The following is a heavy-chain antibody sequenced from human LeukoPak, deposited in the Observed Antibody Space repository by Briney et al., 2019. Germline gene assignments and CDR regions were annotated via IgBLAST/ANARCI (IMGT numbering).Heavy chain of an antibody. J-gene: IGHJ5*02. Sequence: SETLSLTCTVSGGSVSSGSYYWSWVRQPPGKGLEWIGYIYYSGSTNYNPSLKSRVTISVDTSKNQFSLRLSSVTAADTAVYYCARQDPTDFWSGYYAPPNWFDPWGQGTLVTVSS. CDR1: GGSVSSGSYY. CDR2: IYYSGST. V-gene: IGHV4-61*01. D-gene: IGHD3-3*01. CDR3: ARQDPTDFWSGYYAPPNWFDP.